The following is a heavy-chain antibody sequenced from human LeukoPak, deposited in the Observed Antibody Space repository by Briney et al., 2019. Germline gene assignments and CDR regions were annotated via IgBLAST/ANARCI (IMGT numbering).Heavy chain of an antibody. CDR1: GFTFSSYS. J-gene: IGHJ3*02. D-gene: IGHD3-22*01. CDR3: ARVNVVACDSSGYFSDAFDI. Sequence: GGSLRLSCAASGFTFSSYSMNWVRQAPGKGLEWVSSISSSSSYIYYADSVKGRFTISRDNAKNSLYLQMNSLRAEDTAVYYCARVNVVACDSSGYFSDAFDIWGQGTMVTVSS. CDR2: ISSSSSYI. V-gene: IGHV3-21*01.